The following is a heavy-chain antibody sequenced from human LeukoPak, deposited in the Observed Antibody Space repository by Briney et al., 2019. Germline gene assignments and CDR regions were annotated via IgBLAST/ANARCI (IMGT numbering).Heavy chain of an antibody. J-gene: IGHJ4*02. CDR1: GYSFTDYA. D-gene: IGHD3-22*01. V-gene: IGHV1-3*01. CDR2: INAANGST. CDR3: AGTYYYDSSGYYPAFDY. Sequence: ASVTVSCKASGYSFTDYAMHWVRQAPGQRLEWMGWINAANGSTKYSQNFQGRVTITRDTSASTAYMELSSLRSEDTAVYYCAGTYYYDSSGYYPAFDYCGQGTLVTVSS.